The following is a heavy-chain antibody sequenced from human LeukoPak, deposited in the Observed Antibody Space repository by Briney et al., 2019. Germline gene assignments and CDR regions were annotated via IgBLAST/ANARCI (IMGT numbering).Heavy chain of an antibody. Sequence: LSLTCTVSGGSISSGGYYWSWIRQHPGKGLEWIGYIYYSGSTYYNPSLKSRVTISVDTSKNQFSLKLSSVTAADTAVYYCARTEYYYDSSGLYWFDPWGQGTLVTVSS. V-gene: IGHV4-31*03. CDR1: GGSISSGGYY. D-gene: IGHD3-22*01. CDR2: IYYSGST. J-gene: IGHJ5*02. CDR3: ARTEYYYDSSGLYWFDP.